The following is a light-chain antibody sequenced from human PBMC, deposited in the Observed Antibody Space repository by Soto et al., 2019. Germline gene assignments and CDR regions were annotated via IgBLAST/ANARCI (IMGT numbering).Light chain of an antibody. Sequence: DIQMTQSPSTLSASVGDRVTITCRASQSISSWLVWYQQKPGKAPKLLIYKASSLEPGAPSRFSGSGSGTEFTLTISSLRREDFATYYCQQYNSYRTLGQGTKVEIK. CDR3: QQYNSYRT. J-gene: IGKJ1*01. V-gene: IGKV1-5*03. CDR1: QSISSW. CDR2: KAS.